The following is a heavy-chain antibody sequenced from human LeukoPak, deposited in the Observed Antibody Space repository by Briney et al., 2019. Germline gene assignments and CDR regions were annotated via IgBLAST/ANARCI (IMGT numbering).Heavy chain of an antibody. Sequence: GASVKVSCKASGYTFTSYDINWVRQATGQGLEWMGWMNPNSGNIGYAQKFQGRVTMTRNTSISTAYMELSSLGSEDTAVYYCARAPGRLWSGYPRRDWFDPWGQGTLVTVSS. CDR1: GYTFTSYD. V-gene: IGHV1-8*01. D-gene: IGHD3-3*01. CDR2: MNPNSGNI. CDR3: ARAPGRLWSGYPRRDWFDP. J-gene: IGHJ5*02.